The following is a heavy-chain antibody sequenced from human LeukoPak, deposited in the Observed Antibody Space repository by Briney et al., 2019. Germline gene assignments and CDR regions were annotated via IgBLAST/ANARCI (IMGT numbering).Heavy chain of an antibody. CDR1: GGSISSYY. Sequence: SETLSLTCTISGGSISSYYWSWIRQPAGKGLEWIGRIYTSGSTNYNPSLKSRVTMSVDTSKNQFSLKLSSVTAADTAVYYCARDEYDSSGYYYRYWGQGTLVTVSS. D-gene: IGHD3-22*01. CDR3: ARDEYDSSGYYYRY. CDR2: IYTSGST. V-gene: IGHV4-4*07. J-gene: IGHJ4*02.